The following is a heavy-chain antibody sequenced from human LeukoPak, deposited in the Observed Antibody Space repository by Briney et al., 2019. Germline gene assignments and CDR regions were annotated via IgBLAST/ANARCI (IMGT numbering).Heavy chain of an antibody. Sequence: PGRSLRLSCAASGFTFSDYALHWVRQAPGKGLEWVAFVAYDGSSKYYRDSVKGRFIISRDYSRNTLYLQMNSLRAEDTAVYYCARVEASGYDYGAFDYWGQGTLVTVSS. CDR1: GFTFSDYA. V-gene: IGHV3-30*04. J-gene: IGHJ4*02. D-gene: IGHD5-12*01. CDR3: ARVEASGYDYGAFDY. CDR2: VAYDGSSK.